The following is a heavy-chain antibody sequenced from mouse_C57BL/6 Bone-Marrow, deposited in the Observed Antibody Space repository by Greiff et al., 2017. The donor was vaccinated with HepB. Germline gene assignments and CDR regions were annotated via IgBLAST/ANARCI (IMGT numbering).Heavy chain of an antibody. CDR2: INPSTGGT. J-gene: IGHJ4*01. CDR3: ARTGHKWDY. V-gene: IGHV1-42*01. CDR1: GYSFTGYY. D-gene: IGHD3-1*01. Sequence: EVQLQESGPELVKPGASVKISCKASGYSFTGYYMNWVKQSPEKSLEWIGEINPSTGGTTYNQKFKAKATLTVDKSSSTAYMQLKSLTSEDSAVYYCARTGHKWDYWGQGTSVTVSS.